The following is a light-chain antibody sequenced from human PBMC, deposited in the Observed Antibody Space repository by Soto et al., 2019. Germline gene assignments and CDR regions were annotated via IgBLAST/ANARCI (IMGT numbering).Light chain of an antibody. CDR1: SSDIGLYNS. CDR3: SSYSTGTTDYV. J-gene: IGLJ7*01. CDR2: DVS. V-gene: IGLV2-14*01. Sequence: QSVLTQPASVSGSPGQSITISCTGSSSDIGLYNSVAWYQHHPGRVPKLIIYDVSYRPSGVSHRFSGSKSDNTASLTISGLQAEDEAVYYCSSYSTGTTDYVFGSGTQLTVL.